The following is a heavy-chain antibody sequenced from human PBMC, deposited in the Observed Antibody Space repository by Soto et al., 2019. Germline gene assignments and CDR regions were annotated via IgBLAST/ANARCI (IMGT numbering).Heavy chain of an antibody. CDR3: ARVVNRFYGGNSADNWFDP. CDR2: ISAYKGNT. V-gene: IGHV1-18*01. CDR1: GYTFTSYV. Sequence: ASVNVSCKTSGYTFTSYVISWVRQAPGQGLEWMGWISAYKGNTNYAQKLQGRVTMTTDTSTSTAYMELRSLRSDDTAVYYCARVVNRFYGGNSADNWFDPWGQGTLVTVSS. J-gene: IGHJ5*02. D-gene: IGHD4-17*01.